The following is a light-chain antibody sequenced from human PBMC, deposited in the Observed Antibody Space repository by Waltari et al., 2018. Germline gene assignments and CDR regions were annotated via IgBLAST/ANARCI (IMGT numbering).Light chain of an antibody. J-gene: IGLJ3*02. Sequence: QVVLTQSPSASASLGASVKLTCTLSSGHRNYAVPWHQQQPEKGPRYLMKVNSDGSHNKGDGIPDRFSGSSSGAERYLTISSLQSEDEANYYCQTWGTGTWVFGGGTKVTVL. CDR1: SGHRNYA. CDR3: QTWGTGTWV. CDR2: VNSDGSH. V-gene: IGLV4-69*01.